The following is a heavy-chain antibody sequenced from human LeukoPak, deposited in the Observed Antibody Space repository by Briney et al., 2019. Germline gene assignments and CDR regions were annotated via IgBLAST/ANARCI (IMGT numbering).Heavy chain of an antibody. CDR3: ISHGIDY. CDR2: IFYAGST. Sequence: SETLSLTCTVPGGSISGSSHYWGWVRQPPGKGLEWIGSIFYAGSTYYNPSLKSRVTISVDTSKNQFSLKLSSVTAADTAVYYCISHGIDYWGQGTLVTVSS. V-gene: IGHV4-39*01. J-gene: IGHJ4*02. CDR1: GGSISGSSHY.